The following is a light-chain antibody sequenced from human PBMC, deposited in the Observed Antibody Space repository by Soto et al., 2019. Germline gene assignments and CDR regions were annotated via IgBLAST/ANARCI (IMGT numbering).Light chain of an antibody. CDR2: DAS. J-gene: IGKJ1*01. CDR3: QQYKTYPWT. Sequence: LPGYSGDRVTITCRASQTINTWLAWYKQKPGKAPELLIYDASNLEDGVPSRFSGSGSGTQFALTISSLQPDDFATYYCQQYKTYPWTFGRGTKVDI. CDR1: QTINTW. V-gene: IGKV1-5*01.